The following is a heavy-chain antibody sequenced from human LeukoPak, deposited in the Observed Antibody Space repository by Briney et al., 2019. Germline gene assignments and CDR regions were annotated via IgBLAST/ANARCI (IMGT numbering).Heavy chain of an antibody. Sequence: ASVNVSCKASGYTFTSYGISWVRQAPGQGLEWMGWISAYNGNTDYAQKLQGRVTMTTDTSTSTAYMELRSLRSDDTAVYYCAKVDYYGSGSYLWGQGTLVTVSS. V-gene: IGHV1-18*01. J-gene: IGHJ4*02. CDR1: GYTFTSYG. CDR2: ISAYNGNT. D-gene: IGHD3-10*01. CDR3: AKVDYYGSGSYL.